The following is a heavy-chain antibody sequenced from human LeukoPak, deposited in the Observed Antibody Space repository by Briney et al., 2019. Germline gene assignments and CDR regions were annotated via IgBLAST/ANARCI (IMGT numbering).Heavy chain of an antibody. CDR2: ISAYNGNT. V-gene: IGHV1-18*01. Sequence: GASVKVSCKASGYTFTSYGISWVRQAPGQGLEWMGWISAYNGNTNYAQKLQGRVTMTRDMSTSTVYMELSSLRSEDTAVYYCARGYCSSTSCYGLYYMDVWGKGTTVTVSS. CDR1: GYTFTSYG. CDR3: ARGYCSSTSCYGLYYMDV. D-gene: IGHD2-2*01. J-gene: IGHJ6*03.